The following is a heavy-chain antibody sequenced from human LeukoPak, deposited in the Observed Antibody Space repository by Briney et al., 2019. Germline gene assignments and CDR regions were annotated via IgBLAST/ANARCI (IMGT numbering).Heavy chain of an antibody. CDR1: EFSVGSNY. CDR3: ARLHGRPSMAPLRRKDEYYFDY. J-gene: IGHJ4*02. V-gene: IGHV3-30*03. CDR2: ISYDGSNK. D-gene: IGHD6-6*01. Sequence: GGSLRLSCAASEFSVGSNYMTWVRQAPGKGLEWVAVISYDGSNKYYADSVKGRFTISRDNSKNTLYLQMNSLRAEDTAVYYCARLHGRPSMAPLRRKDEYYFDYWGQGTLVTVSS.